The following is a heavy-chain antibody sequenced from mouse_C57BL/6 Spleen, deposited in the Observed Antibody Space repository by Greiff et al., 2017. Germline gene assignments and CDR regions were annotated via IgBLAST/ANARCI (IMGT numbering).Heavy chain of an antibody. V-gene: IGHV1-80*01. Sequence: VKLLESGAELVKPGASVKISCKASGYAFSSYWLHWVKQRPGKGLAWIGQIYPGDGDTNYNGKFKGKATLTADKSSSTAYMQLSSLTSEDSAVYFCAPDSSGAMDYWGQGTSVTVSS. CDR2: IYPGDGDT. D-gene: IGHD3-2*01. CDR1: GYAFSSYW. J-gene: IGHJ4*01. CDR3: APDSSGAMDY.